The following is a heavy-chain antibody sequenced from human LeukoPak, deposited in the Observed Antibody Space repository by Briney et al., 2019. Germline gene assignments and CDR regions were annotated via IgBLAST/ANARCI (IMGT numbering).Heavy chain of an antibody. Sequence: GGSLRLSCAASGFTFSTYAMSWVRQAPGMRLEWVSSISDGGDSTHYADSVKGRFTISRDSSKNTLYLQMNSLRVEDTAVYYCARRHSSGSNWGQGTLVTVSS. CDR3: ARRHSSGSN. CDR2: ISDGGDST. CDR1: GFTFSTYA. V-gene: IGHV3-23*01. D-gene: IGHD6-19*01. J-gene: IGHJ4*02.